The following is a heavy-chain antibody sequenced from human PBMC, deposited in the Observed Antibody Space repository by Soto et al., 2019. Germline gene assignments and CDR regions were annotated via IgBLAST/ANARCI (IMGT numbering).Heavy chain of an antibody. CDR1: GGSFSGYY. CDR2: INHSGST. V-gene: IGHV4-34*01. J-gene: IGHJ3*02. D-gene: IGHD3-9*01. CDR3: ARRPLGGYDILTGYYNAFDI. Sequence: SETLSLTCAVYGGSFSGYYWSWIRQPPGKGLEWIGEINHSGSTNHNPSLKSRVTISVDTSKNQFSLKLSSVTAADTAVYYCARRPLGGYDILTGYYNAFDIWGQGTMVTVSS.